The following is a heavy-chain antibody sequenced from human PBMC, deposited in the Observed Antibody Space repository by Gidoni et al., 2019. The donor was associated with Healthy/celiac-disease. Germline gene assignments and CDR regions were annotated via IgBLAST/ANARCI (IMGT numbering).Heavy chain of an antibody. D-gene: IGHD6-19*01. J-gene: IGHJ5*02. CDR1: GSTSSSYA. V-gene: IGHV3-30*04. CDR3: AGGQRGWSLPLNWFDP. Sequence: QVQLVESGGGVVQPGRSLRPSCAASGSTSSSYAMHWVRQAPGKGLEWVAVISYDGSNKYYADAVKGRFTISRDNSKNTLYLQMNSLRAEDTAVYYCAGGQRGWSLPLNWFDPWGQGTLVTVSS. CDR2: ISYDGSNK.